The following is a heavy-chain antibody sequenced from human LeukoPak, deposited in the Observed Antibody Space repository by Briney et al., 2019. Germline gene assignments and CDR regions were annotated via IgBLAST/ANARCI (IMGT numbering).Heavy chain of an antibody. J-gene: IGHJ4*02. V-gene: IGHV4-59*01. Sequence: SETLSLTCTVSGGSISSYYWSWIRQPPGKGLEWIGYIYYSGSTNYNPSLKSRVTISVDTSKNQFSLKVTSMTAADTGVYYCTRSFPGIVGAADFWGQGTLVTVSS. CDR3: TRSFPGIVGAADF. CDR1: GGSISSYY. D-gene: IGHD1-26*01. CDR2: IYYSGST.